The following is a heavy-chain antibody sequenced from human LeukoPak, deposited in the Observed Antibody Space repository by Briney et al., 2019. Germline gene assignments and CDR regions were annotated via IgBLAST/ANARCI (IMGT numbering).Heavy chain of an antibody. CDR1: GFTLSSYA. V-gene: IGHV3-23*01. D-gene: IGHD1-1*01. CDR2: ISGSGGRI. Sequence: GRSLRLSCAASGFTLSSYAMHWVRQAPGKGLEWVSSISGSGGRIDYADSVKGRFTISRDNSKNTLSLQMNSLTAEDTAVYYCAKNPRLEGWIYFDSWGQGILVTVSS. CDR3: AKNPRLEGWIYFDS. J-gene: IGHJ4*02.